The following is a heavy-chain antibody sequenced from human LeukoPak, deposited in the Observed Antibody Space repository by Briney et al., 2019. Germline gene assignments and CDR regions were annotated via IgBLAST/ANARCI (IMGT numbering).Heavy chain of an antibody. D-gene: IGHD6-13*01. CDR2: IYYSGST. CDR1: GGSISSSSYY. J-gene: IGHJ4*02. CDR3: ARLVPTQVRRVYYFDY. Sequence: SETLSLTCTVSGGSISSSSYYWGWIRQPPGKGLEWIGSIYYSGSTYYHPSLKSRVTISVDTSKNQFSLKLSSVTAADTAVYYCARLVPTQVRRVYYFDYWGQGTLVTVSS. V-gene: IGHV4-39*01.